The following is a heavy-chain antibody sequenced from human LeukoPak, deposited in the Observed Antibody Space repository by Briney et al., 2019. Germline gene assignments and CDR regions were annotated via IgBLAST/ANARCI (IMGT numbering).Heavy chain of an antibody. CDR1: GFTFDDYA. CDR2: ISWNSGSI. J-gene: IGHJ4*02. V-gene: IGHV3-9*01. D-gene: IGHD6-13*01. Sequence: GRSLRLSCAASGFTFDDYAMHWVRQAPGKGLEWVSGISWNSGSIGYADSVKGRFTISRDNAKNSLYLQMNSLRAEDTAVYYCAREAAAGTYWGQGTLVTVSS. CDR3: AREAAAGTY.